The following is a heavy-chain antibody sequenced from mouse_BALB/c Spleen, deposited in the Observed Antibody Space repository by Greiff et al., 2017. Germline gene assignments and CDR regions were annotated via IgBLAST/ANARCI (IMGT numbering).Heavy chain of an antibody. D-gene: IGHD2-3*01. CDR2: ISDGGSYT. V-gene: IGHV5-4*02. J-gene: IGHJ2*01. CDR1: GFTFSDYY. Sequence: VKLVESGGGLVKPGGSLKLSCAASGFTFSDYYMYWVRQTPEKRLEWVATISDGGSYTYYPDSVKGRFTISRDNAKNNLYLQMSSLKSEDTAMYYCARDPGYYYFDYWGQGTTLTVSS. CDR3: ARDPGYYYFDY.